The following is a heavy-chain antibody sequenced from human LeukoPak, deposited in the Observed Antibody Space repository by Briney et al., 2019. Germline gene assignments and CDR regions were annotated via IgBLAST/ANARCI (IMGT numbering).Heavy chain of an antibody. CDR3: ASGPITMVRGALYYYYYMDV. D-gene: IGHD3-10*01. Sequence: SETLSLTCAVYGGSFSGYYWSWIRQPPGKGLEWIGEINHSGSTNYNPSLKSRVTISVDTSKNQFSLKLSSVTAADTAVYYCASGPITMVRGALYYYYYMDVWGKGTTVTVSS. CDR1: GGSFSGYY. V-gene: IGHV4-34*01. CDR2: INHSGST. J-gene: IGHJ6*03.